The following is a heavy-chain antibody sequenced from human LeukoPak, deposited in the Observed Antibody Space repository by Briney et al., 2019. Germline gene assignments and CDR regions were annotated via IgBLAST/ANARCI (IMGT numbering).Heavy chain of an antibody. CDR2: ISYDGSNK. Sequence: GGSLRLSCAASGFTFSSYAMHWVRQAPGKGLEWVAVISYDGSNKYYADSVKGRFTISRDNSKNTLYLQMNSLRAEDTAVYYCARSYDYGSGMDVWGQGTTVTVSS. V-gene: IGHV3-30-3*01. CDR1: GFTFSSYA. J-gene: IGHJ6*02. CDR3: ARSYDYGSGMDV. D-gene: IGHD3-16*01.